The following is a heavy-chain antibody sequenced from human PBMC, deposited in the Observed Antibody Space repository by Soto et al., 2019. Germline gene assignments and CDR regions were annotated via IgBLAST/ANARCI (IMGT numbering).Heavy chain of an antibody. CDR2: IYYSGST. J-gene: IGHJ4*02. V-gene: IGHV4-39*01. Sequence: EPLSVIATDSGGSMSSSSYSMSWIRQPPGKGLEWIGSIYYSGSTYYNPSLKSRVTISVDTSKNQFSLKMISVTAADTAVYYCARPSTYYDILTGPYPCYFDYWGKGALVIVS. D-gene: IGHD3-9*01. CDR1: GGSMSSSSYS. CDR3: ARPSTYYDILTGPYPCYFDY.